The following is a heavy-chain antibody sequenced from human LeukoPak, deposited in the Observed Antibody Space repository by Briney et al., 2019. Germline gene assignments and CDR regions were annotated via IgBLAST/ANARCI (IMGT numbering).Heavy chain of an antibody. CDR2: IIPILGIA. D-gene: IGHD4-17*01. V-gene: IGHV1-69*04. J-gene: IGHJ4*02. CDR3: ARDGRVYGDYYYFDY. Sequence: SVKVSCKASGYTFTSYAISWVRQAPGQGLEWMGRIIPILGIANHAQKFRGRVTITADKSTSTAYMELSSLRSEDTAVYYCARDGRVYGDYYYFDYWGQGTLVTVSS. CDR1: GYTFTSYA.